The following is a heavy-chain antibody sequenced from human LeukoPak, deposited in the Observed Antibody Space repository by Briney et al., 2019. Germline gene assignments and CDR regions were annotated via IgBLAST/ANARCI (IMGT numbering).Heavy chain of an antibody. J-gene: IGHJ5*02. CDR1: GYTFSSYA. CDR2: INVGNGNT. CDR3: ARDRTVRGVIRNWFDP. Sequence: ASVKVSCEASGYTFSSYAMHWVRQAPGQRLEWMGWINVGNGNTKYSQKFQGRVTITRDTSASTVYMELSSLRSEDTAVYYCARDRTVRGVIRNWFDPWGQGTLVTVSS. D-gene: IGHD3-10*01. V-gene: IGHV1-3*01.